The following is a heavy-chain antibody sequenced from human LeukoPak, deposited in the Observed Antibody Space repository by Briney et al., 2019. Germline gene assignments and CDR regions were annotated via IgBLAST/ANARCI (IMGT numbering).Heavy chain of an antibody. CDR2: INPNSGGT. D-gene: IGHD1-1*01. J-gene: IGHJ6*03. CDR3: ARDLEGYYYYYYMDV. V-gene: IGHV1-2*02. Sequence: ASVKVSCKASGYIFTGSYMHWVRQAPGQGLEWMGWINPNSGGTNYAQKFQGRVTMTRDTSISTAYMELSRLRSDDTAVYYCARDLEGYYYYYYMDVWAKGPRSPSP. CDR1: GYIFTGSY.